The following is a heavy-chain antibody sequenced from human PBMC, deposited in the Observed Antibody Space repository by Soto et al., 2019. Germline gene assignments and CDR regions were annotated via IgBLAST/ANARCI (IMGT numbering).Heavy chain of an antibody. D-gene: IGHD3-3*01. J-gene: IGHJ6*02. CDR3: ARDGRLYYDFWTPLAGMDV. Sequence: GGSLRLSCAASGFTVSGNYMSWVRQAPGKGLEWVSAFYSGGSTYYADSVKGRFTISRDGSKNTLYLQMNSLRGEDTAVYYCARDGRLYYDFWTPLAGMDVWGQGTTVTVSS. CDR1: GFTVSGNY. V-gene: IGHV3-53*01. CDR2: FYSGGST.